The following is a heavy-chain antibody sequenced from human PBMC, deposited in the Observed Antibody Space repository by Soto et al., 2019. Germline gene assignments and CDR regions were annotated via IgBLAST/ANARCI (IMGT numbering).Heavy chain of an antibody. Sequence: GAPVKVACKASGRPFSSYAISWVRQAPGQGLEWMGGIIPIFGTANYAQKFQGRVTITADESTSTAYMELSSLRSEDTAVYYCARLGCSGGSCYSRPNYYGMDVWGQGTTVTVSS. CDR1: GRPFSSYA. J-gene: IGHJ6*02. CDR2: IIPIFGTA. V-gene: IGHV1-69*13. D-gene: IGHD2-15*01. CDR3: ARLGCSGGSCYSRPNYYGMDV.